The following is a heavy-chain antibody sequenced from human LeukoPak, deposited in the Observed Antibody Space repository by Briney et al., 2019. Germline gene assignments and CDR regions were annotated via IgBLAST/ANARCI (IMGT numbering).Heavy chain of an antibody. CDR1: GASISSHY. CDR3: ARGTLLWTIPTNYYMDV. CDR2: IYYSGST. V-gene: IGHV4-59*11. Sequence: MSSETLSLTCTVSGASISSHYWSWVRQPPGKGLGWVGYIYYSGSTNYNPSLKSRVTISVDTSKNQFSLKLSSVTAADTAVYYCARGTLLWTIPTNYYMDVWGKGTTVTVSS. D-gene: IGHD3-10*01. J-gene: IGHJ6*03.